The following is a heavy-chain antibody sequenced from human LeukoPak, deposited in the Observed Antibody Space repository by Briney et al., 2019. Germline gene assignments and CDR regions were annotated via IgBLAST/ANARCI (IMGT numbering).Heavy chain of an antibody. Sequence: ASVKVSCKASGYTFTSYGISWVRQAPGQGLEWMGWISAYNGNTNYAQKLQGRVTMTTDTSTSTAYMELRSLRSDDTAMYYCARATPGYSSPGYYYYMDVWGKGTTVTVSS. V-gene: IGHV1-18*01. CDR2: ISAYNGNT. CDR1: GYTFTSYG. J-gene: IGHJ6*03. CDR3: ARATPGYSSPGYYYYMDV. D-gene: IGHD3-9*01.